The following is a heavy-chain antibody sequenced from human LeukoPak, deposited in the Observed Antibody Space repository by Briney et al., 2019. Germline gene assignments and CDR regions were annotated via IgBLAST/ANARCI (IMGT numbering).Heavy chain of an antibody. D-gene: IGHD2-2*01. CDR2: IIPIFGTA. V-gene: IGHV1-69*13. CDR3: ARDPCISTSCYFRYYYYGMDV. J-gene: IGHJ6*02. Sequence: GASVKVSCKASGGTFSSYAISWVRQAPGQGLEWMGGIIPIFGTANYAQKFQGRVTITADESTSTAYMELSSLRSEGTAVYYCARDPCISTSCYFRYYYYGMDVWGQGTTVTVSS. CDR1: GGTFSSYA.